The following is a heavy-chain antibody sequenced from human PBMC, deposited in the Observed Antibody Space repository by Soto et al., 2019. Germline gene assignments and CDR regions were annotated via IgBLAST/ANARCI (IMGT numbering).Heavy chain of an antibody. CDR1: GFTFSSYS. J-gene: IGHJ2*01. CDR3: ARGPSAAAPLSDWYFDL. Sequence: GGSLRLSCAASGFTFSSYSMNWVRQAPGKGLEWVSSISSSSSYIYYADSVKGRFTITRDNAKNSLYRQMNSLRDEDTTGYYCARGPSAAAPLSDWYFDLWCRGTLVTVSS. D-gene: IGHD2-2*01. CDR2: ISSSSSYI. V-gene: IGHV3-21*01.